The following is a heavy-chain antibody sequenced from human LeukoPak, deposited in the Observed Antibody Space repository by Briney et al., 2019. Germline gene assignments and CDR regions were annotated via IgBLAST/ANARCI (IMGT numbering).Heavy chain of an antibody. CDR2: IYYSGST. CDR1: GGSISTYY. V-gene: IGHV4-59*08. J-gene: IGHJ6*02. Sequence: SETLSLTCTASGGSISTYYWSWIRQPPGKGLEWIGYIYYSGSTNYNPSLKSRVTISVDTSKNQFSLNLSSVTAADTAVYYCARQDYYYYGMDVWGQGTTVTVSS. CDR3: ARQDYYYYGMDV.